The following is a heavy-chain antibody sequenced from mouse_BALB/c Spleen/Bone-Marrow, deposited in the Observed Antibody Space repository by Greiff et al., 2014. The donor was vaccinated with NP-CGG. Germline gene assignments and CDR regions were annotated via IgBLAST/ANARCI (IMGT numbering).Heavy chain of an antibody. V-gene: IGHV1-87*01. D-gene: IGHD2-14*01. CDR2: IYPGDGDT. CDR1: GYTLSSYW. J-gene: IGHJ3*01. CDR3: ARGAYYRYDGFAY. Sequence: QVQLQQSGAELARPGASVKLSCKASGYTLSSYWMQWVKQRPGQGLEWIGSIYPGDGDTRYTQKFKGKATLTADKSSSTAYMQLSSLASEDSAVYYCARGAYYRYDGFAYWGQGTLVTVSA.